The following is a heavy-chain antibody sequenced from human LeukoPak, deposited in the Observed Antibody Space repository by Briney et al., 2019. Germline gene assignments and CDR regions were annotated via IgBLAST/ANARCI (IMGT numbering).Heavy chain of an antibody. D-gene: IGHD2-2*01. CDR3: ARGPVVPAALSPDAFDI. J-gene: IGHJ3*02. CDR2: IIPILGIA. V-gene: IGHV1-69*02. Sequence: SVKVSCKASGGTFSSYTISWVRQAPGQGFEWMGRIIPILGIANYAQKFQGRVTITADKSTSTAYMELSSLRSEDTAVYYCARGPVVPAALSPDAFDIWGQGTMVTVSS. CDR1: GGTFSSYT.